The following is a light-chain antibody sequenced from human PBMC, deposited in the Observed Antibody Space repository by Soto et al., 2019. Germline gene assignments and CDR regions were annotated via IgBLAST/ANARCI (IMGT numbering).Light chain of an antibody. CDR1: NSNLGAGYD. J-gene: IGLJ2*01. Sequence: QSVLTQPPSVSGAPGQRVTISCTGNNSNLGAGYDVHWYQQLPGAAPKLVIFGNRNRPSGVPDRFSGSKSGNTASLTVSGLQAEDEADYYCSSYAGSNNLLFGGGTKLTVL. CDR3: SSYAGSNNLL. CDR2: GNR. V-gene: IGLV1-40*01.